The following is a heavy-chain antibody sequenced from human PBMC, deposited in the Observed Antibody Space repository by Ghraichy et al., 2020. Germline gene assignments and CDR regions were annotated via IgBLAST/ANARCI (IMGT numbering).Heavy chain of an antibody. CDR3: TTADRGYSYGDY. J-gene: IGHJ4*02. CDR1: GYSFTSYD. D-gene: IGHD5-18*01. Sequence: ASVKVSCKASGYSFTSYDINWVRQTTGQGLEWMGWMNPNSGNTGYVQKFQGRVTMTRDTSISTAYMELSNLRSKDTAVYYCTTADRGYSYGDYWGQGTPVTVSS. CDR2: MNPNSGNT. V-gene: IGHV1-8*01.